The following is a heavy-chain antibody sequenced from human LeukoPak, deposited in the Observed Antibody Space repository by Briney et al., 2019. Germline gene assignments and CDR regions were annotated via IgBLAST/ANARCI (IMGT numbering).Heavy chain of an antibody. CDR3: AKTIVVVILPNDAFDI. CDR1: GFTFSSYA. CDR2: ISGSGGST. V-gene: IGHV3-23*01. J-gene: IGHJ3*02. D-gene: IGHD3-22*01. Sequence: QPGGSLRLSYAASGFTFSSYAMSWVRQAPGKGLEWVSAISGSGGSTYYADSVKGRFTISRDNSENTLYLQMNSLRAEDTAVYYCAKTIVVVILPNDAFDIWGQGTMVTVSS.